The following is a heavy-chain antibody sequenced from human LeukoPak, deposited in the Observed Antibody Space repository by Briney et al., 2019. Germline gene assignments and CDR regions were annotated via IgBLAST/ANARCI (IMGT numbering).Heavy chain of an antibody. J-gene: IGHJ4*02. D-gene: IGHD3-22*01. Sequence: PSETLSLTCAVSGGSISSGGYSWSWIRQPPGKGLEWIGYIYHSGSTYYNPSLKSRVTISVDRSKNQFSLKLSSVTAADTAGYYCARGYDSSGYYSHRYFDYWGQGTLVTVSS. CDR1: GGSISSGGYS. CDR3: ARGYDSSGYYSHRYFDY. V-gene: IGHV4-30-2*01. CDR2: IYHSGST.